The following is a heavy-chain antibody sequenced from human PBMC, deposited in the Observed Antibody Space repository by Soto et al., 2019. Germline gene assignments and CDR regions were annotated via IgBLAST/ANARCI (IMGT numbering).Heavy chain of an antibody. CDR3: ARVIPGAEAWFHP. V-gene: IGHV1-18*01. D-gene: IGHD2-2*01. Sequence: QGRLVQSGVEVKKPGASVKVSCSASGNTFTNFGVTWVRQAPGQGLEWMGWISPYTDDPSYAQKFQGRVTMTIDTSTSTSDLDLRSLTSDDTAVYYCARVIPGAEAWFHPWGQGTLVTVSS. J-gene: IGHJ5*02. CDR1: GNTFTNFG. CDR2: ISPYTDDP.